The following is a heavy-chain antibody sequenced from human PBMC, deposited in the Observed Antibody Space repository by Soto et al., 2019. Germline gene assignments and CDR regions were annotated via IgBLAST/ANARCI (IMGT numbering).Heavy chain of an antibody. D-gene: IGHD6-13*01. Sequence: PWGSMRLSCAASGFTVSSYGMSWVRQAPGKGLEWVSAISGSGVNTYYADSVKGRFTISRDNSKNTLYLQMNSLRAEDTAVYYCSVTVSSSWYFDYWGQGTLVTVSS. J-gene: IGHJ4*02. CDR1: GFTVSSYG. V-gene: IGHV3-23*01. CDR2: ISGSGVNT. CDR3: SVTVSSSWYFDY.